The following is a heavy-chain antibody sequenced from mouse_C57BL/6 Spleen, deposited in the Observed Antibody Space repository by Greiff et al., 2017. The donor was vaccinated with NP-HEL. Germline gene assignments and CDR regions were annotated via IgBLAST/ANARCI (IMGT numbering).Heavy chain of an antibody. Sequence: VQLQQSGPELVKPGASVKMSCKASGYTFTSYWITWVKQRPGQGLEWIGDIYPGSGSTNYNEKFKSKATLTVDTSSSTAYMQLSSLTSEDSAVYYCARRDGYPGDYWGQGTSVTVSS. D-gene: IGHD2-3*01. CDR2: IYPGSGST. CDR1: GYTFTSYW. CDR3: ARRDGYPGDY. V-gene: IGHV1-55*01. J-gene: IGHJ4*01.